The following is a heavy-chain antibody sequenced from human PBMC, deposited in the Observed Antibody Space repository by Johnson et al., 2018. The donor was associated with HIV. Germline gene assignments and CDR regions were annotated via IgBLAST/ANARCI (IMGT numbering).Heavy chain of an antibody. CDR1: GFTFSSYW. CDR3: ASELGIRLDAFDI. Sequence: VQLVESGGGLVQPGGSLRLSCAASGFTFSSYWMHWVRQSPGKGLVWVSRITSDGSSTSYADSVTGRFTISRDNSKNTLYLQMNSLQGDDTAVYYCASELGIRLDAFDIWGQGTMVTVSS. V-gene: IGHV3-74*01. D-gene: IGHD7-27*01. J-gene: IGHJ3*02. CDR2: ITSDGSST.